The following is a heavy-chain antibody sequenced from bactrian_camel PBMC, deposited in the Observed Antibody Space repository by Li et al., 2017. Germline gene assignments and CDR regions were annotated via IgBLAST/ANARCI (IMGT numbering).Heavy chain of an antibody. J-gene: IGHJ4*01. V-gene: IGHV3S25*01. CDR1: GYTSSPYC. D-gene: IGHD4*01. CDR3: AAGRLWRVSGIDY. CDR2: MNRGGAMT. Sequence: QLVESGGGSVQAGGSLRLSCTATGYTSSPYCVAWFRQAPGKEREAVVAMNRGGAMTSYAGSVKGRFTMSQDHAKNAVYLQMNSLKPEDTAMYYCAAGRLWRVSGIDYWAQGTQVTVS.